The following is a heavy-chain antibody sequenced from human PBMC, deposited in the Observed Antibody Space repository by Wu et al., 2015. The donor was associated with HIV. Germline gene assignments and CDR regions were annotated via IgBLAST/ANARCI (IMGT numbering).Heavy chain of an antibody. CDR1: GGTFSSYA. V-gene: IGHV1-69*05. J-gene: IGHJ6*02. Sequence: QVQLVQSGAEVKKPGSSVKVSCKASGGTFSSYAISWVRQAPGQGLEWMGGIIPIFGTANYAQKFQGRVTITTDESTSTAYMELSSLRSEDTAVYYCAKEAMQYDSSGYYYYYYGMDVWGQGTTVHRLL. D-gene: IGHD3-22*01. CDR3: AKEAMQYDSSGYYYYYYGMDV. CDR2: IIPIFGTA.